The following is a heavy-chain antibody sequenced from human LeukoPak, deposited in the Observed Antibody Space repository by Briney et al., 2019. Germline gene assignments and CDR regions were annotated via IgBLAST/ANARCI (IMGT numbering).Heavy chain of an antibody. V-gene: IGHV4-59*06. J-gene: IGHJ6*02. Sequence: SETLSLTCTVSGGSISSYYWSWIRQPAGKGLEWIGYIYYSGSTYYNPSLKSRVTISVDTSKNQFSLKLSSVTAADTAVYYCARDFQYCSGGSCPYYYYYGMDVWGQGTTVTVAS. CDR2: IYYSGST. CDR1: GGSISSYY. D-gene: IGHD2-15*01. CDR3: ARDFQYCSGGSCPYYYYYGMDV.